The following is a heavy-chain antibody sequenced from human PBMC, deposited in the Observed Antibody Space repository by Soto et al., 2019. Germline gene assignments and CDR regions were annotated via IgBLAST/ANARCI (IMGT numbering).Heavy chain of an antibody. D-gene: IGHD6-25*01. CDR1: GFTFSSDA. V-gene: IGHV3-23*01. J-gene: IGHJ4*02. Sequence: EVQMLESGGGLVQSGGSLRLSCAATGFTFSSDAMNWVRQTPGKGLEWVSGISGSGNNTYYADFVKGRFTISRDNSKNTLYLQLNSLRVEDTAVYYCAKPPRSGYEAPWDYWGQGTQVTVSS. CDR3: AKPPRSGYEAPWDY. CDR2: ISGSGNNT.